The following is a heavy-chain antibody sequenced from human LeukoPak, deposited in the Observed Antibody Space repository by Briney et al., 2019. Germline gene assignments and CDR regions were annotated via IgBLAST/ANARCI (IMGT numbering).Heavy chain of an antibody. V-gene: IGHV3-21*01. CDR1: GFTFSNYR. Sequence: AGGSLRLSCAASGFTFSNYRMNWVRQAPGKGLEWVSCISGSSTYIYYADSLKGRYTISRDNAKNSLYLQMNSLRAEDTAVYYCARESDHSGDAFDIWGQGTMVTVSS. D-gene: IGHD1-26*01. CDR3: ARESDHSGDAFDI. CDR2: ISGSSTYI. J-gene: IGHJ3*02.